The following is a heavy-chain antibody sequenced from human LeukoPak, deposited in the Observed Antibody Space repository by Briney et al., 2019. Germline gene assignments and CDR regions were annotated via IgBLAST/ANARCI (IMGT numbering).Heavy chain of an antibody. J-gene: IGHJ4*02. D-gene: IGHD1-26*01. V-gene: IGHV1-2*02. CDR2: VNPNSGGT. CDR1: GYTFTGYY. CDR3: ARDEDGTVGATDY. Sequence: ASVKVSCKASGYTFTGYYMHWVRQAPGQGLEWMGWVNPNSGGTNYAQKFQGRVTMTRDTSINTAYMELSRLRSDDTAVYYCARDEDGTVGATDYWGQGTLVTVSS.